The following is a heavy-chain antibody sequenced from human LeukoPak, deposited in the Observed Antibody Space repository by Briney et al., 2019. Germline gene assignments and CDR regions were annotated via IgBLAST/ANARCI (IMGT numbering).Heavy chain of an antibody. CDR2: IIPIFGTA. Sequence: GASVKVSCKASGGTFSSYAISWVRQAPGQGLEWMGGIIPIFGTANYAQKFQGRVTITADESTSTAYMELSSLRSADTAVYYCAREEVPHGFDIWGQGTMVTVSS. CDR1: GGTFSSYA. V-gene: IGHV1-69*13. J-gene: IGHJ3*02. CDR3: AREEVPHGFDI.